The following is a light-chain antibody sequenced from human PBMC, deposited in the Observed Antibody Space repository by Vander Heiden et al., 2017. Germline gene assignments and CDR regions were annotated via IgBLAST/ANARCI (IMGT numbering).Light chain of an antibody. J-gene: IGKJ4*01. V-gene: IGKV1-33*01. CDR3: QQYDNLPLT. CDR2: DAS. CDR1: QDITNY. Sequence: DIQMTQSPSSLSASVGDRVTITCQASQDITNYLNWYQQKPGRAPKVLIHDASTVETGVPSRFSGSGSGTHFTFTISSLQPEDIATYYCQQYDNLPLTFGGGTKVQIK.